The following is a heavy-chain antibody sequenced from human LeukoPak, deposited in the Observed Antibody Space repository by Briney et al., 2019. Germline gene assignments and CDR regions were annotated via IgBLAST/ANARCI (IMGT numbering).Heavy chain of an antibody. V-gene: IGHV4-31*03. CDR1: GGSISSGGYY. D-gene: IGHD1-26*01. CDR3: AREPTGSYSFDF. CDR2: IYNSGST. J-gene: IGHJ4*02. Sequence: PSETLSLTCTVSGGSISSGGYYWSWIRQHPGKGLEWIGYIYNSGSTYYNPSLKSRVTISIDTSKRQFSLKLTSVTAADTAVYYCAREPTGSYSFDFWGQGTLVTVSS.